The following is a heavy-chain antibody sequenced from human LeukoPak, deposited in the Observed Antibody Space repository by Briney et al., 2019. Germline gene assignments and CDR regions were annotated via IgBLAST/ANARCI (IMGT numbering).Heavy chain of an antibody. D-gene: IGHD3-22*01. V-gene: IGHV1-2*02. CDR3: ARQAVYDSSGYNWFDP. CDR2: INPNSGGT. Sequence: ASVKVSCKASGYTFTGYYMHWVRQAPGQGLEWMGWINPNSGGTNYAQKFQGRVTMTRDTSISKAYMELSRLRSDDTAVYYCARQAVYDSSGYNWFDPWGQGTLVTVSS. J-gene: IGHJ5*02. CDR1: GYTFTGYY.